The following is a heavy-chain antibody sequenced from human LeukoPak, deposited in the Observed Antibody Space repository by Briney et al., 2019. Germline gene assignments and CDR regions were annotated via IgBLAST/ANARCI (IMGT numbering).Heavy chain of an antibody. CDR1: GFTFSDYY. CDR3: ARVSGGSYYYYMDV. V-gene: IGHV3-11*04. CDR2: ISSSGSTI. Sequence: GSLRLSCAAPGFTFSDYYMSWIRQASGKGLEWVSYISSSGSTIYYADSVKGRFTISRDNAKNSLYLQMNSLRAEDTAVYYCARVSGGSYYYYMDVWGKGTTVTVSS. D-gene: IGHD2-15*01. J-gene: IGHJ6*03.